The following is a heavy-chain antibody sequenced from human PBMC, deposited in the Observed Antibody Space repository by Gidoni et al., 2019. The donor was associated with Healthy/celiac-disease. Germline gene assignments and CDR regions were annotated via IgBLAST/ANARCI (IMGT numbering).Heavy chain of an antibody. J-gene: IGHJ6*02. V-gene: IGHV4-34*01. CDR1: GGSFSGYY. Sequence: QVQLQQWGAGLLKPSETLSLTCAVYGGSFSGYYWSWIRQPPGKGLEWIGEINHSGSTNYNPSLKSRVTISVDTSKNQFSLKLSSVTAADTAVYYCWGLRLGELSSHYYYYGMDVWGQGTTVTVSS. D-gene: IGHD3-16*02. CDR3: WGLRLGELSSHYYYYGMDV. CDR2: INHSGST.